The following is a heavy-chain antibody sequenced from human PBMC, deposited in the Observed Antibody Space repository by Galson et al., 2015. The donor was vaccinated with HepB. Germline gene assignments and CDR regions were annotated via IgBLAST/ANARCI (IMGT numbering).Heavy chain of an antibody. CDR2: IKPDGSVK. Sequence: SLRLSCAASGFTFSSSWMTWVRLTPGMGLGWVANIKPDGSVKNHVASVRDRFAISRDNAENSLYLQMNSLRAEDTGVYYCARDMAYGALDYWGQGTLVTVSS. J-gene: IGHJ4*02. D-gene: IGHD4/OR15-4a*01. V-gene: IGHV3-7*01. CDR1: GFTFSSSW. CDR3: ARDMAYGALDY.